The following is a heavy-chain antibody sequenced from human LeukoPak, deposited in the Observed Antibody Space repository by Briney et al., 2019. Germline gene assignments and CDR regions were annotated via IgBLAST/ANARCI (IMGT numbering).Heavy chain of an antibody. J-gene: IGHJ4*02. Sequence: ASVKVSCXASGYTFTSYDINWVRQATGQGLEWMGWMNPNSGNTGYAQKFQGRVTMTRNTSISTAYMELSSLRSEDTAVYYCARRITIFGVARDYWGQGTLVTVSS. D-gene: IGHD3-3*01. CDR3: ARRITIFGVARDY. V-gene: IGHV1-8*01. CDR2: MNPNSGNT. CDR1: GYTFTSYD.